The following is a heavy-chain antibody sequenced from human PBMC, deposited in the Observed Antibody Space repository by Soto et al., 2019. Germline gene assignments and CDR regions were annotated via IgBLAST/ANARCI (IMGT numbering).Heavy chain of an antibody. CDR1: GGSISSSNYH. CDR2: ISFGGNT. V-gene: IGHV4-39*01. D-gene: IGHD3-10*01. Sequence: QLQLQESGPGQVKPSETLSLTCSVSGGSISSSNYHWGWIRQPPGKGLERIGTISFGGNTYYTPSHNGRPSISVDPSKSQCSLRLSSVTASDTAIYYCVRRGPGLATLLRGANYFDYWGPGTLVTVSS. J-gene: IGHJ4*02. CDR3: VRRGPGLATLLRGANYFDY.